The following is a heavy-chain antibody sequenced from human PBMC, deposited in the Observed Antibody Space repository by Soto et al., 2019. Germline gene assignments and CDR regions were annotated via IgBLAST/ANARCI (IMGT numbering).Heavy chain of an antibody. J-gene: IGHJ4*02. CDR3: AREGRGYCASTTCPGI. D-gene: IGHD2-2*01. Sequence: GGSLRLSCAASGFTFSSYAMTWVRQAPGKGLEWVANIEGDGSDKYYLDSVKGRFTISRDNARNSLYLQMDSLRAEDTGVYYCAREGRGYCASTTCPGIWGQGTLVTVSS. V-gene: IGHV3-7*01. CDR1: GFTFSSYA. CDR2: IEGDGSDK.